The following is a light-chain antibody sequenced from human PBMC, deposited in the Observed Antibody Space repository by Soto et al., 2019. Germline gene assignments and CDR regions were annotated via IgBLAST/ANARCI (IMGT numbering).Light chain of an antibody. CDR1: QSVSYW. CDR3: QQYEVYPWT. J-gene: IGKJ1*01. V-gene: IGKV1-5*01. Sequence: DIQMTQSPSTLSASVGDRVTITSRASQSVSYWLAWYQQKKGKPPKILIYEASSLERGVPSRFSASGSETEFSLTISRLQPDDSATYYCQQYEVYPWTFGQGTKVDIK. CDR2: EAS.